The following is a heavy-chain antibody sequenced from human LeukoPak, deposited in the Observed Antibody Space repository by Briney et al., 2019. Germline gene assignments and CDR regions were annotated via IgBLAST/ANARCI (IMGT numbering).Heavy chain of an antibody. J-gene: IGHJ1*01. CDR1: GGSFSGYY. CDR3: ARAEALLTMVRGVIPEYFQH. D-gene: IGHD3-10*01. V-gene: IGHV4-34*01. Sequence: SETLSLTCAVYGGSFSGYYWSWIRQPPGKGLEWIGEINHSGSTNYNPSLKSRVTISVDTSKNQFSLKLSSVTAADTAVYYCARAEALLTMVRGVIPEYFQHWGQGTLVTVSS. CDR2: INHSGST.